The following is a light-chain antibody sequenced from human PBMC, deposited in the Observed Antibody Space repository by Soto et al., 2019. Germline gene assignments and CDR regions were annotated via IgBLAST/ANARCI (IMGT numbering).Light chain of an antibody. CDR2: KAS. Sequence: DIQMTHSPSTLSASVGDTVTITCRASHAIGTWLSWYQQKHPKAPQLLIYKASTFESGVPSRFSGSGSRTEFTLTISSLQADDFATYYGQQYNDLSTFGGGTKVEIK. CDR1: HAIGTW. J-gene: IGKJ4*01. V-gene: IGKV1-5*03. CDR3: QQYNDLST.